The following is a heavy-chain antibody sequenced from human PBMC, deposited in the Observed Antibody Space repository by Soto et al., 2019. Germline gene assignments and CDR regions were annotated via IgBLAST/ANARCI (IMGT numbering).Heavy chain of an antibody. CDR1: GITFSNLH. Sequence: EVQLVESGGGLVQPGGSLRLSCVVSGITFSNLHLNWVRRAPGKGLEWVSYIGSGGNTQSADSVKGRFAISRDNAGNSLYLEMNGLRAEDTAVYYCASDIQYAFNMWGQGTMVTVSS. V-gene: IGHV3-48*03. CDR3: ASDIQYAFNM. J-gene: IGHJ3*02. CDR2: IGSGGNT. D-gene: IGHD2-21*01.